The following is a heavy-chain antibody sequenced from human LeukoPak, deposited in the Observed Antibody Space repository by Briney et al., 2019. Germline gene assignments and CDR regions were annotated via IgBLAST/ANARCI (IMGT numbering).Heavy chain of an antibody. V-gene: IGHV3-23*01. CDR1: GFTFSSYS. D-gene: IGHD2-15*01. Sequence: GSLRLSCAASGFTFSSYSMNWVRQAPGKGLEWVSTISGSATSTYYADSVKGRLTISRDNSKNTLYLQMNSLRAEDTAVYYCAKDRSVVASTSAFDIWGQGTMVTVSS. J-gene: IGHJ3*02. CDR2: ISGSATST. CDR3: AKDRSVVASTSAFDI.